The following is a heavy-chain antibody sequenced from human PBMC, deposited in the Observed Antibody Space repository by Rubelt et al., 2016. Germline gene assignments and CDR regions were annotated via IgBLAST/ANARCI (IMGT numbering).Heavy chain of an antibody. CDR3: ARSLVPAAKSWFDP. J-gene: IGHJ5*02. CDR2: INHSGST. Sequence: GYYWSWIRQPPGKGLEWIGEINHSGSTNYNPSLKSRVTISVDTSKNQFSLKLSSVTAADTAVYYCARSLVPAAKSWFDPWGQGTLVTVSS. V-gene: IGHV4-34*01. D-gene: IGHD2-2*01. CDR1: GYY.